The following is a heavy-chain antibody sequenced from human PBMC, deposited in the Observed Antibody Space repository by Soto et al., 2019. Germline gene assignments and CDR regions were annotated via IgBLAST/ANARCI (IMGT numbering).Heavy chain of an antibody. CDR1: GYTFSGSV. V-gene: IGHV1-3*01. Sequence: APVKVSCKASGYTFSGSVMHWVRQAPGQRLEWMGWINADNGNTKYSQKFQDRVTITRDTSASTAYMELSSLRSEGTTVYYCARGAYYYDSSGYRLDYWGQGTLVTVS. D-gene: IGHD3-22*01. CDR3: ARGAYYYDSSGYRLDY. J-gene: IGHJ4*02. CDR2: INADNGNT.